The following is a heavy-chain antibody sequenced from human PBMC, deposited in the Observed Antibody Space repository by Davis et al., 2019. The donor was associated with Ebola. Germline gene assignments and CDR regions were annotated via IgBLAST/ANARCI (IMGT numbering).Heavy chain of an antibody. CDR3: ARDPPYDQGYDY. CDR2: TYYRSKWYV. CDR1: GDSVSSNTAA. J-gene: IGHJ4*02. V-gene: IGHV6-1*01. Sequence: SQTLSLTCAISGDSVSSNTAAWNWIRQSPSRGLEWLGRTYYRSKWYVDYAVSVNSRITINSDTSKNQFSLQLTSVTPEDTAVYYCARDPPYDQGYDYWGQGTLVTVSS. D-gene: IGHD3-22*01.